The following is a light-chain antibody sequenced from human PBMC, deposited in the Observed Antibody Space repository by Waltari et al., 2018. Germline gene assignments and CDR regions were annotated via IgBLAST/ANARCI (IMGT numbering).Light chain of an antibody. CDR2: DVN. CDR1: SSDIGAYTF. Sequence: QSALTPPASVSGSPGQSITLSCTGTSSDIGAYTFVSWYQKHPGKAPKVMIYDVNNRPSGVSSRFSGPKSGNTASLTISGLQAEDEADYYCSSDTTGSTRYVFGSGTKVTVL. CDR3: SSDTTGSTRYV. J-gene: IGLJ1*01. V-gene: IGLV2-14*03.